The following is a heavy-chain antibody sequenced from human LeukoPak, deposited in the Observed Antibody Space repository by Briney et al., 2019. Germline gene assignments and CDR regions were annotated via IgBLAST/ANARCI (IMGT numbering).Heavy chain of an antibody. Sequence: GGSLRLSCAASGFTFSSYSMNWVRQAPGKGLEGVSYISSSSSTIYYADSVKGRFTISRDNAKNSLYLQMNSLRAEDTAVYYCARDSDYVWGSYRRPFDYWGQGTLVTVSS. V-gene: IGHV3-48*01. D-gene: IGHD3-16*02. J-gene: IGHJ4*02. CDR2: ISSSSSTI. CDR3: ARDSDYVWGSYRRPFDY. CDR1: GFTFSSYS.